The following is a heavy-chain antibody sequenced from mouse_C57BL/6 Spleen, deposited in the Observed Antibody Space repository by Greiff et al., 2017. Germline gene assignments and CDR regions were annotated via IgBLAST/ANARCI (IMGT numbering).Heavy chain of an antibody. Sequence: QVQLQQSGAELVKPGASVKLSCKASGYTFTEYTIHWVKQRSGQGLEWIGWVYPGSGSIKYNEKFKDKATLTADKSSSTVYMELSRWTSEDSAVLFYARREKDGWFAYWGQGTLVTVSA. CDR3: ARREKDGWFAY. J-gene: IGHJ3*01. CDR2: VYPGSGSI. CDR1: GYTFTEYT. V-gene: IGHV1-62-2*01.